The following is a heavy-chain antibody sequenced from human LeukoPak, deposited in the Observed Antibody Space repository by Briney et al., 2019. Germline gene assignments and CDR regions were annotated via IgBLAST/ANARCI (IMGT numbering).Heavy chain of an antibody. CDR1: GFTFSSYW. J-gene: IGHJ4*02. CDR2: IKQDGSEK. Sequence: GGSLRLSCVASGFTFSSYWMGWVRPAPGKGLEWVANIKQDGSEKYYVDSVKGRFTISRDNAKNSLYLQMNSLRAEDTAVYYCASQSYGLFEYWGQGTLVTVSS. D-gene: IGHD3-10*01. CDR3: ASQSYGLFEY. V-gene: IGHV3-7*01.